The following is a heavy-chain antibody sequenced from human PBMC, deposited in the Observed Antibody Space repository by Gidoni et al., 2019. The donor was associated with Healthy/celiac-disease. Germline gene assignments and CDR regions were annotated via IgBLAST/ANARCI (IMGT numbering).Heavy chain of an antibody. CDR3: AKDPDSSGVDY. V-gene: IGHV3-23*01. CDR1: GLAFSSYA. J-gene: IGHJ4*02. Sequence: EVQLLESGGGLVQPGGSLRLSWAGSGLAFSSYAMSWVRQAPGKGLEWVSAISGSGGSTYYADSVKRRFTISRDNSKNTLYLQMNSLRAEDTAVYYCAKDPDSSGVDYWGQVTLVTVSS. CDR2: ISGSGGST. D-gene: IGHD6-19*01.